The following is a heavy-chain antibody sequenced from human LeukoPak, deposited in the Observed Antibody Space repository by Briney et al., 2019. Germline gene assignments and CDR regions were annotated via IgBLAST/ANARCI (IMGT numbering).Heavy chain of an antibody. CDR3: ARRMYYSSSWRGFDY. V-gene: IGHV5-51*01. CDR1: GYRFTNYW. CDR2: IYPGDSNT. J-gene: IGHJ4*02. D-gene: IGHD6-6*01. Sequence: GASLQISCEGSGYRFTNYWIGWVRPMPGKGLEWMGIIYPGDSNTKYSPSFQGQVTISADESISTAYLQWSSLKASDTAMYYCARRMYYSSSWRGFDYWGQGTLVTVSS.